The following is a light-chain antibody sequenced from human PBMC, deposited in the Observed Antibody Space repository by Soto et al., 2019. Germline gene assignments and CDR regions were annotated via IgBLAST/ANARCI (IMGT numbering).Light chain of an antibody. CDR2: TAS. CDR1: QDISSY. J-gene: IGKJ5*01. CDR3: QQRHSYPIT. V-gene: IGKV1-9*01. Sequence: DIQLTQSPSFLSASVGDRVTVTCRASQDISSYLAWYQQKPGKAPKLLLHTASTLQSGVPSRFSGSGSGAEFTLTISSLQPDDFATYYCQQRHSYPITFGQGTRLDIK.